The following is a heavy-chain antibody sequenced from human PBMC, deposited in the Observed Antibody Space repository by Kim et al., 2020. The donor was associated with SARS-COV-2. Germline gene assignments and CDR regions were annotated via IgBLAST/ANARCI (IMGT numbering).Heavy chain of an antibody. V-gene: IGHV3-23*01. Sequence: GGSLRLSCAASGFTFSSYAMSWVRQAPGKGLEWVSAISGSGGSTYYADSVKGRFTISRDNSKNTLYLQMNSLRAEDTAVYYCAKGLSSTDELANFDYWGQGTLVTVSS. CDR3: AKGLSSTDELANFDY. CDR1: GFTFSSYA. J-gene: IGHJ4*02. D-gene: IGHD6-13*01. CDR2: ISGSGGST.